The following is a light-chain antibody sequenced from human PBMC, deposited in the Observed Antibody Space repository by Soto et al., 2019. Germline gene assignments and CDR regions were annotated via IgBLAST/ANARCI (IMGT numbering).Light chain of an antibody. CDR3: CSYAGSSTFVV. Sequence: SALTQPASVSGSPGQWITISCTGTSSDVGGYNLVSWYQQHPGKAPKLMIYEVSKRPSGVSNRFSGSKSGDTASLTISGLQAEDEADYYCCSYAGSSTFVVFGGGTKVTVL. CDR2: EVS. V-gene: IGLV2-23*02. J-gene: IGLJ2*01. CDR1: SSDVGGYNL.